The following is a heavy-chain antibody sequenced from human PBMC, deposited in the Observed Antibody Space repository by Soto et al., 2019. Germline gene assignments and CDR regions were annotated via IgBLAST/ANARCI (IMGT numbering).Heavy chain of an antibody. D-gene: IGHD5-18*01. J-gene: IGHJ5*02. CDR2: ISAYNGNT. CDR3: ARAAMVTGWFDP. V-gene: IGHV1-18*04. Sequence: QVQLVQSGAEVKKPGASVKVSCKASGYTFTSYGISWVRQAPGQGLEWMGWISAYNGNTNYAQKLQGRVTMTTDTTTSQAYTELRSQRSDDKAVYYCARAAMVTGWFDPWVQGTLVTVSS. CDR1: GYTFTSYG.